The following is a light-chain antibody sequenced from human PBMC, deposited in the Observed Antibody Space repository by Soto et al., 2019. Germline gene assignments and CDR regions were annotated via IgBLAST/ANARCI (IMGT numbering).Light chain of an antibody. Sequence: TVLTQSPGTLYFSPGERATLSCRASQSVDNNHVAWYQQRRGLPPRLLIYGASNRATGIPDRFSGSGSGTALPPPTSRLEPEDFAVYFCQHYGNSPPGTFGQGTRL. CDR1: QSVDNNH. CDR3: QHYGNSPPGT. J-gene: IGKJ5*01. V-gene: IGKV3-20*01. CDR2: GAS.